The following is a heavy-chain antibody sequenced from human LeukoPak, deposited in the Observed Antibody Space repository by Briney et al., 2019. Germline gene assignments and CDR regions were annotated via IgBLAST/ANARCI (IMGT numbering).Heavy chain of an antibody. CDR2: ISRTI. CDR3: ARDQYYYGSGSYYPAYGMDV. D-gene: IGHD3-10*01. CDR1: GFTFSDYY. V-gene: IGHV3-11*01. J-gene: IGHJ6*02. Sequence: GGSLRLSCAASGFTFSDYYMGWIRQAPGKGLEWISYISRTIYYADSVKGRFTISRDNAKNSLYLQMNSLRAEDTAVYYCARDQYYYGSGSYYPAYGMDVWGQGTTVTVSS.